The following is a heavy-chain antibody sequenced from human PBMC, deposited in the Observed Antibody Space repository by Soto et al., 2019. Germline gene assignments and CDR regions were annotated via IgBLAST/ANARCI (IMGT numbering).Heavy chain of an antibody. CDR3: ARELSSSWRFDY. J-gene: IGHJ4*02. CDR2: MNPNSGNT. CDR1: GYTFTSYD. V-gene: IGHV1-8*01. D-gene: IGHD6-13*01. Sequence: QVQLVQSGAEVKKPGASVKVSCKASGYTFTSYDINWVRQATGQGLEWMGWMNPNSGNTGYAQKIQGRATMARNTAISTAYMELSSLRSEDTAVYYCARELSSSWRFDYWGQGTLVTVSS.